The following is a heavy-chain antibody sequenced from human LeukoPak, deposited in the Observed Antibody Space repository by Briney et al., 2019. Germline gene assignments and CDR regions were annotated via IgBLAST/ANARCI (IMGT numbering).Heavy chain of an antibody. V-gene: IGHV4-34*01. CDR3: ARSIIPGRDTGMVTEDY. Sequence: SETLSLTCAVYGGSFSGYYWSWIRQPPGKGLEWIGEINHSGSTNYNPSLKSRVTISVDTSKNQFSLKLSSVTAADTAVYYCARSIIPGRDTGMVTEDYWGQGTLVTVSS. CDR2: INHSGST. CDR1: GGSFSGYY. D-gene: IGHD5-18*01. J-gene: IGHJ4*02.